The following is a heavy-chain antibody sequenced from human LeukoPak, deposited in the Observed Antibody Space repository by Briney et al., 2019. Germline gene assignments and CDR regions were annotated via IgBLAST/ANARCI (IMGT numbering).Heavy chain of an antibody. Sequence: GGSLRRSCAESGFTFSIYAMSWVRQAPGKGLEWVSAISGSGGSKYYADSVKGRFTISRDNSKNTLYLQMNSLRAEDTAVYYCAKDITMVRGVFDYWGQGTLVTVCS. CDR1: GFTFSIYA. D-gene: IGHD3-10*01. CDR3: AKDITMVRGVFDY. CDR2: ISGSGGSK. J-gene: IGHJ4*02. V-gene: IGHV3-23*01.